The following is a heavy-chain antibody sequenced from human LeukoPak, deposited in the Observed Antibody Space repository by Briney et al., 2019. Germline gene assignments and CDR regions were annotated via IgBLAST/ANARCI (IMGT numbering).Heavy chain of an antibody. CDR1: GFTFSSYA. CDR2: ISGSGGTT. J-gene: IGHJ4*02. D-gene: IGHD2-21*02. V-gene: IGHV3-23*01. Sequence: PGGSLRLSCTASGFTFSSYAMSWVRQAPGKGLEWVSAISGSGGTTYYADSVKGRFTISRDNSKNTLYLQMNSLRVEDTAVYYCAKDRCSGGDCYPHRFDYWGQGTLVTVSS. CDR3: AKDRCSGGDCYPHRFDY.